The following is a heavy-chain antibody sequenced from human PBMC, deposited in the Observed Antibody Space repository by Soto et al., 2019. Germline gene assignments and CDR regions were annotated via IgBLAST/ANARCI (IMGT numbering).Heavy chain of an antibody. D-gene: IGHD3-3*01. CDR3: ARAERSKILLFGKVTRRDYYDGMDV. V-gene: IGHV4-39*01. Sequence: SEIPCLPGTVSGGSSSSRSYYWGRLRQPPGKGMTWMGRLYYSGSTYYTPSLKSRVTISVDTSKNQFSLKLSSVTAADTAVYYCARAERSKILLFGKVTRRDYYDGMDVWGQGTTVTVSS. CDR1: GGSSSSRSYY. J-gene: IGHJ6*02. CDR2: LYYSGST.